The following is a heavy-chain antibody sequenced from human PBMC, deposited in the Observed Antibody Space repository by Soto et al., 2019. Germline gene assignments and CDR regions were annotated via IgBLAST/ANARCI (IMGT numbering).Heavy chain of an antibody. V-gene: IGHV3-64*01. D-gene: IGHD3-22*01. CDR1: GFTFSSYA. CDR3: ARRGHYYYDSSGYYFGEGPYYY. CDR2: ISSNGGST. J-gene: IGHJ4*02. Sequence: GGSLRLSCAASGFTFSSYAMHWVRQAPGKGLEYVSAISSNGGSTYYANSVKGRFTISRDNSKNTLYLQMGSLRAEDMAVYYCARRGHYYYDSSGYYFGEGPYYYWGQGTLVTVSS.